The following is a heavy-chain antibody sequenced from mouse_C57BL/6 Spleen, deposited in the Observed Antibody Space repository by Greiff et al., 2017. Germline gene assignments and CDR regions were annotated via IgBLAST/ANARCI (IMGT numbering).Heavy chain of an antibody. V-gene: IGHV1-75*01. CDR1: GYTFTDYY. CDR3: ARSGGNQAWFAY. D-gene: IGHD2-1*01. Sequence: QVQLKQSGPELVKPGASVKISCKASGYTFTDYYINWVKQRPGQGLEWIGWIFPGSGSTYYNEKFKGKSTLTVDKSSSTAYMLLSSLTSEDSAVDICARSGGNQAWFAYWGQGTLVTVSA. J-gene: IGHJ3*01. CDR2: IFPGSGST.